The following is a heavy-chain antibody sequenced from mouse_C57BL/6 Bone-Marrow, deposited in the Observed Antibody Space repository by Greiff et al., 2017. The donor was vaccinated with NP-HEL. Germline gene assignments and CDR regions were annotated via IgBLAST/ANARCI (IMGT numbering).Heavy chain of an antibody. J-gene: IGHJ2*01. V-gene: IGHV1-53*01. Sequence: QVQLQQPGTELVKPGASVKLSCKASGYTFTSYWMNWLKQTPGHGLEWIVNINPNNGGTNDNEKFKTKATLTVDTSSSTDNMQLSSMTAEDSAVYYCGRDAGYAFDYWGQGTTVTVSS. CDR1: GYTFTSYW. CDR3: GRDAGYAFDY. CDR2: INPNNGGT. D-gene: IGHD3-2*02.